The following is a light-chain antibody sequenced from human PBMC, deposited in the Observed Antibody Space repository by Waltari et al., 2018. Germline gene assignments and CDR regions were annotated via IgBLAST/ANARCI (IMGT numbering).Light chain of an antibody. CDR1: QDINNW. CDR2: VAS. J-gene: IGKJ2*01. V-gene: IGKV1-12*01. Sequence: DIQMTQSPSSVSASVGDTVTITCRASQDINNWLAWFQQKPGKTPKLLISVASSLRSGVSSRFSGSGFETDFTLTISNLQPEDFAIYYCQKADSFPPYTFGQGTKVEIQ. CDR3: QKADSFPPYT.